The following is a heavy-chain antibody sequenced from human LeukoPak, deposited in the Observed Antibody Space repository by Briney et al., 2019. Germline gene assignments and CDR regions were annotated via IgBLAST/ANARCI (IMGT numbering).Heavy chain of an antibody. CDR1: GITFSNYG. CDR3: AKGGEQWLVRAAFDY. J-gene: IGHJ4*02. D-gene: IGHD6-19*01. CDR2: LSYDGDNK. Sequence: PGGSLTLSCAASGITFSNYGLHWVRQAPGKGLEWVAVLSYDGDNKYYADSVKGRFTISRDNSKNKLYLQMISVRAEDTVLYYCAKGGEQWLVRAAFDYWGQGTMVTVSS. V-gene: IGHV3-30*18.